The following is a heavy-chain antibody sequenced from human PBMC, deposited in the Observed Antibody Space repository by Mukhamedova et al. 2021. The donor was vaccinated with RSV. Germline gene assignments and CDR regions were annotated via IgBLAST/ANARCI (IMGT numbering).Heavy chain of an antibody. CDR3: TRDYGGKPFDL. V-gene: IGHV3-74*01. D-gene: IGHD4-23*01. J-gene: IGHJ4*02. CDR2: DESRT. Sequence: DESRTTYADSVKGRFTISRDNAKNTLYLQMNSLRVEDTALYYCTRDYGGKPFDLWGQGTLVTVSS.